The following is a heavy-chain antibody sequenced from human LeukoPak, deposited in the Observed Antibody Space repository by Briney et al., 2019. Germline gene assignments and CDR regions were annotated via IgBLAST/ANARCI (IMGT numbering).Heavy chain of an antibody. CDR3: ASTERGYSSAPVDY. CDR1: GFTFSDYY. D-gene: IGHD5-18*01. CDR2: ISSSGSTI. V-gene: IGHV3-11*04. Sequence: GGSLRLSCAASGFTFSDYYMSWIRQAPGKGLEWVSYISSSGSTIYYADSVKGRFTISRDNAKNSLYLQMNSLRAEDTAVYYCASTERGYSSAPVDYWGQGTLVTVSS. J-gene: IGHJ4*02.